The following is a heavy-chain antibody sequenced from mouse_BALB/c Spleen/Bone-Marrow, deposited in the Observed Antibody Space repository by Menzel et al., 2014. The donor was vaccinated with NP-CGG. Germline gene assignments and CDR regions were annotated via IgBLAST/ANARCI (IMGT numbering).Heavy chain of an antibody. J-gene: IGHJ4*01. V-gene: IGHV5-4*02. CDR3: AREVSMDY. Sequence: EVMLVESGGGLVKPGGSLKLSCAASGFTFSDYYMYWVRQTPEKRLEWVATISDGGSYTYYPDSVKGRFTISRDNAKNNLFLQLSSLKSEDTAMYYCAREVSMDYWGQRTSVTVSS. CDR2: ISDGGSYT. CDR1: GFTFSDYY.